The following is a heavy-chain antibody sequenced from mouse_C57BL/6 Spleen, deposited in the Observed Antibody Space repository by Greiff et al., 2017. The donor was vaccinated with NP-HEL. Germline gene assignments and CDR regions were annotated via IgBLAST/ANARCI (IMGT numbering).Heavy chain of an antibody. CDR2: IYPGDGDT. CDR1: GYAFSSSW. D-gene: IGHD2-3*01. CDR3: ARLIYNGYYGYFDV. V-gene: IGHV1-82*01. J-gene: IGHJ1*03. Sequence: QVQLQQSGPELAKPGASVKISCKASGYAFSSSWMNWVKQRPGKGLEWIGRIYPGDGDTNYNGKFKGKATLTADKSSSTAYMQLSSLTSEDSAVYFCARLIYNGYYGYFDVWGTGTTVTVSS.